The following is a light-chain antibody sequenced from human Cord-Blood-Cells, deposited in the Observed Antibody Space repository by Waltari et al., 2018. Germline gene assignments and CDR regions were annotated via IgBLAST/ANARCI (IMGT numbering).Light chain of an antibody. Sequence: EIVLTQSPGTLSLSPGERATLSCRASQRVSSSYLAWYQQKPGHAPRLLIYGASSRATGIPDRCSGSGSGTDFTLTISRLEPEEFAVYYCQQYGSSLYSFGQGTKLEIK. CDR3: QQYGSSLYS. CDR2: GAS. J-gene: IGKJ2*03. CDR1: QRVSSSY. V-gene: IGKV3-20*01.